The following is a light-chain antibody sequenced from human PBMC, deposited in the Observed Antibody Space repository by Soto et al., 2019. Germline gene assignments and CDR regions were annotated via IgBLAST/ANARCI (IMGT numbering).Light chain of an antibody. Sequence: AIQMTQSPSSLSASVGDRVAITCRASQGIRNDLGWYQKKPGKAPELLIYAASSLRSGVPSRFSGTGSGTDFTLTISSLQPEDFATYYCLQDYTYPLTFGGGTKVEIK. V-gene: IGKV1-6*01. J-gene: IGKJ4*01. CDR3: LQDYTYPLT. CDR2: AAS. CDR1: QGIRND.